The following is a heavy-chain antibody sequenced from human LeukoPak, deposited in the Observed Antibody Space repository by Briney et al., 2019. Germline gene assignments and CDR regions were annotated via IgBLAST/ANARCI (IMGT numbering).Heavy chain of an antibody. CDR1: GYTFNSYD. V-gene: IGHV1-8*01. J-gene: IGHJ5*02. Sequence: GASVKVSCKASGYTFNSYDINWVRQAPGQGLEWMGWMNPNSGNTGYAQNFQGRVAMTSNTSIGTAYMELSSLRSEDTAVYYCARAPTYDYELARRDWFDPWGQGTLVTVSS. CDR3: ARAPTYDYELARRDWFDP. D-gene: IGHD5-12*01. CDR2: MNPNSGNT.